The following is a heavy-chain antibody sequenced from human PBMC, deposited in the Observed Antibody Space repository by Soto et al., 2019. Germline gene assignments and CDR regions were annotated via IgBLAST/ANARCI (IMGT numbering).Heavy chain of an antibody. D-gene: IGHD4-17*01. CDR1: GFTFSGYS. CDR3: ERSPRRLPRTLAIDY. V-gene: IGHV3-48*01. J-gene: IGHJ4*02. Sequence: GWSLRLSCAASGFTFSGYSMNWVRQAPGKGLEWVSYISSSSSTICYADSVKGRFTISRDNAKNSLYLQMNSLRAEDTAVYYCERSPRRLPRTLAIDYWGQGTLVNVSS. CDR2: ISSSSSTI.